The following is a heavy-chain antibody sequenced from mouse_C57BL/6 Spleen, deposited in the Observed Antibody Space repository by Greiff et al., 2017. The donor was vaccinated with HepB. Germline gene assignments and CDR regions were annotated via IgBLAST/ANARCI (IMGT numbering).Heavy chain of an antibody. J-gene: IGHJ3*01. Sequence: EVQLQQSGPELVKPGASVKMSCKASGYTFTDYNMHWVKQSHGKSLEWIGYINPNNGGTSYNQKFKGKATLTVNKSSSTAYMELRSLTSEDSAVYYCARGIHSNYRAWFAYWGQGTLVTVSA. CDR1: GYTFTDYN. V-gene: IGHV1-22*01. CDR3: ARGIHSNYRAWFAY. CDR2: INPNNGGT. D-gene: IGHD2-5*01.